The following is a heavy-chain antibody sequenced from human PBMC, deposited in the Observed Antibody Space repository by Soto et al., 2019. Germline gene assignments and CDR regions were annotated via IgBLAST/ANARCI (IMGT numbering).Heavy chain of an antibody. D-gene: IGHD4-17*01. J-gene: IGHJ4*02. CDR1: GFTFSNYG. Sequence: QVQLVESGGGVVQPGRSLRLSCAASGFTFSNYGMHWVRQAPGKGLEWVAVISYHGSDKYYADSVKGRFTISRDNSKNTLYMPMDSMRAEDTAVYYCAKDQLTTTVTTVGYWGQGTLVTVSS. CDR2: ISYHGSDK. V-gene: IGHV3-30*18. CDR3: AKDQLTTTVTTVGY.